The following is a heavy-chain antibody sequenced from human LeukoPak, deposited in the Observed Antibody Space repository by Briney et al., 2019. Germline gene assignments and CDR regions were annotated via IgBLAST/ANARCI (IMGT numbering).Heavy chain of an antibody. D-gene: IGHD2-21*02. CDR3: ARGIDALAYCGGDCYSCIDY. Sequence: GASVKVSCKASGYTFTSCGISWVRQAPGQGLKWMGWISAYNGNTNYAQKLQGRVTMTTDTSTSTAYMELRSLRSDDTAVYYCARGIDALAYCGGDCYSCIDYWGQGTLVTVSS. J-gene: IGHJ4*02. CDR2: ISAYNGNT. V-gene: IGHV1-18*01. CDR1: GYTFTSCG.